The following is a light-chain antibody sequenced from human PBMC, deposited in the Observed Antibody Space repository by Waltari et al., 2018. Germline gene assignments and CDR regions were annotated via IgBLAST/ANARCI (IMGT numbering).Light chain of an antibody. V-gene: IGLV4-69*01. CDR3: QTGGHGTWV. CDR2: VNSDGSH. J-gene: IGLJ3*02. Sequence: QLVLTQSPSASASLGASVKLTCTLSSGHSSNIIAWQQQQPEKGPRYWVKVNSDGSHTKWDEIPDRFSGSSSGAERYLTISSVQSEDEADYYCQTGGHGTWVFGGGTKLTVL. CDR1: SGHSSNI.